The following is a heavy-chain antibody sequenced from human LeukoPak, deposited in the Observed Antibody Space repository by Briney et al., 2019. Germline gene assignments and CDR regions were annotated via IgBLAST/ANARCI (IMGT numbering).Heavy chain of an antibody. CDR3: ARDPCGSTSCYLKY. J-gene: IGHJ4*02. V-gene: IGHV3-21*06. Sequence: PGESLRLSCAGSGFSFSYQGMTWVRQAPGKGLEWVSSIGTSNSDRYYADSVKGRFTISRDNAKSSVYLQMNRLSAEDTAIYYCARDPCGSTSCYLKYWGQGTLVTVSS. CDR1: GFSFSYQG. CDR2: IGTSNSDR. D-gene: IGHD2-2*01.